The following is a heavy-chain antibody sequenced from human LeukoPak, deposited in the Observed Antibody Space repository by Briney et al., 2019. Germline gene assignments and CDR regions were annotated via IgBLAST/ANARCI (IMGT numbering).Heavy chain of an antibody. V-gene: IGHV4-31*03. CDR1: GGSISSGGYY. D-gene: IGHD2-15*01. J-gene: IGHJ6*02. CDR2: IYYSGST. Sequence: SETLSLTCTVSGGSISSGGYYWSWLRQHPGKGLEWIGYIYYSGSTYYNPSLKSRVTISVDTSKNQFSLKLSSVTAADTAVYYCARDRNCSGGSCPGGMDVWGQGTTVTVSS. CDR3: ARDRNCSGGSCPGGMDV.